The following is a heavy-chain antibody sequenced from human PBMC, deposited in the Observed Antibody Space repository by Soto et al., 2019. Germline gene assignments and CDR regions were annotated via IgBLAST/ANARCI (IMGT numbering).Heavy chain of an antibody. D-gene: IGHD3-22*01. CDR3: ARALHYHDALGYPGYFHY. CDR2: INPSGGST. CDR1: GYIFTGYY. V-gene: IGHV1-46*01. Sequence: ASVKVSCKAVGYIFTGYYIHWVRQAPGQGLEWMGLINPSGGSTNYAQKFQGRVTVTRDTSTSTVYMELSGLGSDDTAVYFCARALHYHDALGYPGYFHYWGQGTLVTVSS. J-gene: IGHJ1*01.